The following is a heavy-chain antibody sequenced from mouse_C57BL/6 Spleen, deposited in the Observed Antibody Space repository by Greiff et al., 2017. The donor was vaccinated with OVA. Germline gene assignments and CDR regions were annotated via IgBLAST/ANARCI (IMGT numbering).Heavy chain of an antibody. V-gene: IGHV1-15*01. CDR3: TRNCDY. CDR1: GYTFTDYE. CDR2: IDPETGGT. Sequence: VQLQESGAELVRPGASVTLSCKASGYTFTDYEMHWVKQTPVHGLEWIGAIDPETGGTAYNQKFKGKAILTADKSSSTAYMELRSLTSEDSAVYYCTRNCDYWGQGTTLTVSS. J-gene: IGHJ2*01.